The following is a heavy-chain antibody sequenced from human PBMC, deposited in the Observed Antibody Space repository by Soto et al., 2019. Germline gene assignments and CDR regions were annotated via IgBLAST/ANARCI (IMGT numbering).Heavy chain of an antibody. J-gene: IGHJ5*01. CDR1: GFTFSSYS. V-gene: IGHV3-21*01. CDR2: ISSSTSYI. D-gene: IGHD5-12*01. CDR3: ARDRRDGYNFDF. Sequence: EVQVVESGGGLVKPGGSLRLSCAASGFTFSSYSMNWVRQAPGKGLEWVSSISSSTSYIYYADSVKGRFTISRDNAKNSLYLQMNSLRAEDTAVYYCARDRRDGYNFDFWGQGTLVTVSS.